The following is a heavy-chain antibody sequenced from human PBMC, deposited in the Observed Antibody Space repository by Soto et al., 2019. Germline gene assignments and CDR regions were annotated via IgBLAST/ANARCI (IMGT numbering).Heavy chain of an antibody. Sequence: QVQLVQSGADVKKPGASVKVSCKVFGYTLSEFSLHWVRQAPGKGLEWMGGFEPEDDETTYAQKYQGRLTMNEDTSAETAYMELTRLRFEDTAMYYCVRVKRQGGTWHNSYCKDVWGQGTTVTVSS. J-gene: IGHJ6*01. CDR3: VRVKRQGGTWHNSYCKDV. CDR2: FEPEDDET. D-gene: IGHD1-1*01. V-gene: IGHV1-24*01. CDR1: GYTLSEFS.